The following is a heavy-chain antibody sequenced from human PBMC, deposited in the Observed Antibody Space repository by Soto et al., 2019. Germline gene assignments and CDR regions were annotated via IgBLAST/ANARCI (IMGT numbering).Heavy chain of an antibody. CDR2: ISGSDGKT. CDR3: ARGRYYDSPQDL. Sequence: GGSLRLSCAASGFSFGSYALSWVRQAPGKGLEWVSTISGSDGKTFYADSVKGRFSISRDTSQSTLYLQMNSLRADDTAMYYCARGRYYDSPQDLWGRGTQVTVSS. V-gene: IGHV3-23*01. D-gene: IGHD3-10*01. J-gene: IGHJ5*02. CDR1: GFSFGSYA.